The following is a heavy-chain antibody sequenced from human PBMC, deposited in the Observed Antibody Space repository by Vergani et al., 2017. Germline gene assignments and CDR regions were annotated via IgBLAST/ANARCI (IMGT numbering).Heavy chain of an antibody. J-gene: IGHJ4*02. V-gene: IGHV3-7*01. D-gene: IGHD4-17*01. CDR2: IKQDGSEI. Sequence: EVQLVESGGGLVQPGGSLRLSCAASGFTLSSYWMTWVRQAPGKGLEWVANIKQDGSEIYYVDSVKGRFTISRDNAKNSLYLQLNSLRVEDTAVYYCARGDYVRFWGQGTLVTVSS. CDR1: GFTLSSYW. CDR3: ARGDYVRF.